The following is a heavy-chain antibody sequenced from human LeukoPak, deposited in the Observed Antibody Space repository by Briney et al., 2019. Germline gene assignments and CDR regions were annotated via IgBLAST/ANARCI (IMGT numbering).Heavy chain of an antibody. V-gene: IGHV1-18*01. CDR3: ARDRTADYYYGMDV. CDR2: ISGYSGNT. D-gene: IGHD4-17*01. CDR1: GYTFTSYG. J-gene: IGHJ6*02. Sequence: HVASVKVSCKASGYTFTSYGISWVRQAPGQGLEWMGWISGYSGNTDYAQKFRGRVTMTSDTSTSTAYIELRSLRSDDTAVYYCARDRTADYYYGMDVWGQGTTVTVSS.